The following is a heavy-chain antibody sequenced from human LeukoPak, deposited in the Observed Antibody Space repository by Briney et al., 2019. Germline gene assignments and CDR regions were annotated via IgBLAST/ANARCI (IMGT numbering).Heavy chain of an antibody. Sequence: SQTLSLTCTVSGGSISSHYWNWIRQPTEKRLEWIGYIYYSGSTNYNPSLKSRVTISVDTSRGQFSLKLTSVNATDTAVHSCARRVVAMIEVSQYNWLDLWGKGTLVTV. D-gene: IGHD5-12*01. J-gene: IGHJ5*02. CDR1: GGSISSHY. CDR2: IYYSGST. CDR3: ARRVVAMIEVSQYNWLDL. V-gene: IGHV4-59*08.